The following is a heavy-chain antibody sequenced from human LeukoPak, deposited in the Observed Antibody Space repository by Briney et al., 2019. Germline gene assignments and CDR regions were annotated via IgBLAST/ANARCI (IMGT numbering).Heavy chain of an antibody. CDR1: GFTFSSYW. J-gene: IGHJ1*01. CDR2: INTDGSDT. D-gene: IGHD5-18*01. V-gene: IGHV3-74*01. Sequence: GGSLRLSCAASGFTFSSYWMHWVRQAPGKGLVWVSRINTDGSDTAYADSVKGRFTVSRDNAKNTLYLQMNSLRAEDTAVYYCARRGSSRYSFGFGWGQGTLVTVSP. CDR3: ARRGSSRYSFGFG.